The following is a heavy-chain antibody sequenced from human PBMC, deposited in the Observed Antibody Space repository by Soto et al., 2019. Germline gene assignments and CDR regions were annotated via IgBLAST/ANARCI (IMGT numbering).Heavy chain of an antibody. D-gene: IGHD6-13*01. V-gene: IGHV3-23*01. CDR3: AKVRGIAAAGTKWYFDL. CDR1: GFTFSSYA. CDR2: ISGSGGST. J-gene: IGHJ2*01. Sequence: GGSLRLSCAASGFTFSSYAMSWVRQAPGKGLEWVSAISGSGGSTYYADSVKGRFTISRDNSKNTLYLQMNSLRAEDTAVYYCAKVRGIAAAGTKWYFDLWGRGTLVTVSS.